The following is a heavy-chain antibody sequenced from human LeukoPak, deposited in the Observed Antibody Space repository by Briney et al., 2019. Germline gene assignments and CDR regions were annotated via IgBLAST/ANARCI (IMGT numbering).Heavy chain of an antibody. Sequence: SETLSLTCTVSGGSISSYYWNWIRQPPGKGLEWIGYISYSGSTNYNPSLKSRVTISLDTSKNQFSLKLSSVTAADTAIYYCARGRWLQFSDWGPGTLVTVSS. V-gene: IGHV4-59*01. J-gene: IGHJ4*02. CDR2: ISYSGST. CDR3: ARGRWLQFSD. CDR1: GGSISSYY. D-gene: IGHD5-24*01.